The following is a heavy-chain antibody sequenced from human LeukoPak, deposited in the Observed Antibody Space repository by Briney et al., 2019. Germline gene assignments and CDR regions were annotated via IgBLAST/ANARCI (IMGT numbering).Heavy chain of an antibody. D-gene: IGHD4-11*01. CDR2: TSYDGSNK. CDR1: GFTFSSYG. V-gene: IGHV3-30*18. CDR3: AKELSAVTTEFDY. J-gene: IGHJ4*02. Sequence: PGRSLRLSCAASGFTFSSYGMHWVRQAPGKGLEWVAVTSYDGSNKYYADSVKGRFTISRDNSKNTLYLQMNSLRAEDTAVYYCAKELSAVTTEFDYWGQGTLVTVSS.